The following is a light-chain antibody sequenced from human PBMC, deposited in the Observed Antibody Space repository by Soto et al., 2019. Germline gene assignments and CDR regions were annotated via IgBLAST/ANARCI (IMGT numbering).Light chain of an antibody. Sequence: DIQMTQYPSTLSASVGDRVTITCRASQSISSCLAWYQQKPGKAPQLLIYKASSLESGVQSRFSGSVYGTEFTLIISSLQFYVFATYCLQLYNSYYSVGQGTKLEIK. J-gene: IGKJ2*01. CDR3: QLYNSYYS. V-gene: IGKV1-5*03. CDR1: QSISSC. CDR2: KAS.